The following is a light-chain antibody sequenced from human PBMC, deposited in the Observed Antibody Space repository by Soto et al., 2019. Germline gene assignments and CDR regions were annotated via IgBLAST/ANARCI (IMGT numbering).Light chain of an antibody. CDR1: QSVSNNY. V-gene: IGKV3-20*01. CDR2: GAS. Sequence: EIVLTQSPGTLSLSPGERATLSCRASQSVSNNYLAWYQQRPGQAPRLLIYGASKRATGIPDRFSGSGSGTDCTRSVNRLAPEDVAVYYCQQYGSTPYTFGQGTKLEIK. J-gene: IGKJ2*01. CDR3: QQYGSTPYT.